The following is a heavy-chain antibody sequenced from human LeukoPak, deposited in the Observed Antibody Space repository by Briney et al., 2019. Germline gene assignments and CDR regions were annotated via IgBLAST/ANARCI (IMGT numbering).Heavy chain of an antibody. V-gene: IGHV6-1*01. D-gene: IGHD1-26*01. J-gene: IGHJ5*01. CDR2: TYYRSKWNN. Sequence: SQTLSLTCAISGDSVSTNSATWTWLRQSPSRGLEGLGRTYYRSKWNNDYAVSMKSRITINPDTSKNQFSLQLNSVTPEDTAVYYCARLVGASWFDSWGQGTLVTVSS. CDR1: GDSVSTNSAT. CDR3: ARLVGASWFDS.